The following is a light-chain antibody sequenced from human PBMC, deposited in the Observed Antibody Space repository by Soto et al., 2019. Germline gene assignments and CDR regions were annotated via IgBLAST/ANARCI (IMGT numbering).Light chain of an antibody. J-gene: IGLJ1*01. V-gene: IGLV1-51*01. CDR3: GTWDSSLSAYV. Sequence: QSVLTQPPSVSAAPRQKVTVSCSGSSSNIRNNYVSWYQQLPGTAPKLLIYDNNKRPSGIPDRFSGSKSGTSAILGITGLQTGDEADYYCGTWDSSLSAYVFGTGTKLTVL. CDR2: DNN. CDR1: SSNIRNNY.